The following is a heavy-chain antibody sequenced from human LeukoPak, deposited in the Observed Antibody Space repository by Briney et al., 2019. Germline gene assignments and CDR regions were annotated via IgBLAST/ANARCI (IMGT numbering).Heavy chain of an antibody. D-gene: IGHD3-10*01. J-gene: IGHJ6*02. V-gene: IGHV1-24*01. CDR3: ATTGLYGSGSYYYYGMDV. CDR1: GYTLTELS. CDR2: FDPEDGET. Sequence: ASVKVSCKVSGYTLTELSMHWVRQAPGKGLEWMGGFDPEDGETIYAQKFQGRVTMTEDTSTDTAYMELSSLRSEDTAVYYCATTGLYGSGSYYYYGMDVWGQGTTVTVSS.